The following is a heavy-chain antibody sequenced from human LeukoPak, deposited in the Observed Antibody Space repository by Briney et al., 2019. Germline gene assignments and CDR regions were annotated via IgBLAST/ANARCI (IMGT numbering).Heavy chain of an antibody. V-gene: IGHV3-9*03. CDR2: ISWNSGSI. J-gene: IGHJ5*02. CDR3: AKTSGPWWDSNGYYTA. D-gene: IGHD3-22*01. Sequence: GGSLRLSCAASGFTFDDYGMSWVRQAPGKGLEWVSGISWNSGSIGYADSVKGRFTISRDNAKNSLYLQMNSLRAEDMALYYCAKTSGPWWDSNGYYTAWGQGTLVTVSS. CDR1: GFTFDDYG.